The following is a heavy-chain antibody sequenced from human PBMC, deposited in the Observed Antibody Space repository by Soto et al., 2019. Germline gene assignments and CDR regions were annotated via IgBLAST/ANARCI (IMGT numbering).Heavy chain of an antibody. CDR1: GYTFTYYA. J-gene: IGHJ4*02. CDR2: INTGNGKT. V-gene: IGHV1-3*04. Sequence: QVQLVQSGPEVKKPGASVKVSCKTSGYTFTYYALHWVRQAPGQGLEWMGWINTGNGKTKYSQNFQGRFTITRDTSATTLYMELSSLRSEDTTVYYCVRFSGIPVWGQGTLVTVSS. CDR3: VRFSGIPV. D-gene: IGHD1-1*01.